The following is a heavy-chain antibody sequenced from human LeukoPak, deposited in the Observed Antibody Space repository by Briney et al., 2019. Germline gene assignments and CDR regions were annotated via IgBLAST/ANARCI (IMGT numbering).Heavy chain of an antibody. V-gene: IGHV4-59*08. Sequence: PSVTLSLTCTVSGGSISSYYWSWIRQPPGKGLEWIGYIYYSGSTNYNPSLKSRVTISVDTSKNQFSLELSSVTAADTAVYYCARREGYSYDYWGQGTLVTVSS. D-gene: IGHD5-18*01. CDR2: IYYSGST. J-gene: IGHJ4*02. CDR3: ARREGYSYDY. CDR1: GGSISSYY.